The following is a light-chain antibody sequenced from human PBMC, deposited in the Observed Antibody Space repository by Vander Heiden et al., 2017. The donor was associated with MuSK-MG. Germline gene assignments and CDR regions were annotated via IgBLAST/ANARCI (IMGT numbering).Light chain of an antibody. CDR3: QSYDSSLSAVL. Sequence: QSVLTQPPSVSGAPGQRVKISCTGSSSNIGAGYGVHWYQHLLGTAPKLLIFGSSNRPSGVPDRFSGSKSGTSASLAITGLQPGDEADYYCQSYDSSLSAVLFGGGTKVTVL. V-gene: IGLV1-40*01. CDR1: SSNIGAGYG. CDR2: GSS. J-gene: IGLJ2*01.